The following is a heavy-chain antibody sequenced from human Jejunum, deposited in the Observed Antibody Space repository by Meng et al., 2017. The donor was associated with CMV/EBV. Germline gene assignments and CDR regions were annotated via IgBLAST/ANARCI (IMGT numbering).Heavy chain of an antibody. V-gene: IGHV3-23*01. Sequence: FTFSTYAMNWVRQAPGKGLEWVSAISGSGRNTYYADSVKGRFTVSRDNSMDMLYLQMNSLRVEDTALYYCAKEIRQSYDSSRDWFDPWGQGTLVTV. D-gene: IGHD3-16*01. CDR1: FTFSTYA. CDR2: ISGSGRNT. CDR3: AKEIRQSYDSSRDWFDP. J-gene: IGHJ5*02.